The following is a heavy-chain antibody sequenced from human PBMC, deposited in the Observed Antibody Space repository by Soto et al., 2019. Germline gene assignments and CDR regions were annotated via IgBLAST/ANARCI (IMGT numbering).Heavy chain of an antibody. V-gene: IGHV1-69*19. J-gene: IGHJ6*02. Sequence: QVQLVQSGAEVKKPGSSVKVSCRASGDSFSNYAVNWLRQAPGRGLEWMGGLIPVFGTSSYAEKFQGRVTISVDESTSTAYMEFSRLISKDTAVYYCARAVRTGGYGIDVWGQVTTGAVSS. CDR3: ARAVRTGGYGIDV. CDR1: GDSFSNYA. CDR2: LIPVFGTS.